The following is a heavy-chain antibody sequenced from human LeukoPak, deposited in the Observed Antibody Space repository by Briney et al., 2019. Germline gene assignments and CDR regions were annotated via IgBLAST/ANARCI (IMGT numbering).Heavy chain of an antibody. D-gene: IGHD3-22*01. V-gene: IGHV4-59*01. Sequence: SSETLSLTCTVSGGSISNYYWSWIRQPPGKGLEWIGYISYSGSTNYNPSLRSRVTISVDTSKNQFSLKLSSVTAADTAVYYCARFSGYYYGMDVWGQGTTVIVSS. CDR2: ISYSGST. J-gene: IGHJ6*02. CDR1: GGSISNYY. CDR3: ARFSGYYYGMDV.